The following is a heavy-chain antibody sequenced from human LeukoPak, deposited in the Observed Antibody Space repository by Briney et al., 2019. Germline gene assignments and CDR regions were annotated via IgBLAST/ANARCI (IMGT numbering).Heavy chain of an antibody. CDR2: ISYDGSNK. Sequence: GGSLRLSCAASGFTFSSYAMHWVRQAPGKGLEWVAVISYDGSNKYYADSVKGRFTISRDNSKNTLYLQMNSLRAEDTAVYYCARPRESSSWYGGNYYYGMDVWGQGTTVTASS. V-gene: IGHV3-30-3*01. CDR1: GFTFSSYA. J-gene: IGHJ6*02. D-gene: IGHD6-13*01. CDR3: ARPRESSSWYGGNYYYGMDV.